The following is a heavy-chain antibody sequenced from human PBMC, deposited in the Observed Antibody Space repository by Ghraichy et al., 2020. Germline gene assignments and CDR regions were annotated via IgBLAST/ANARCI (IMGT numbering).Heavy chain of an antibody. Sequence: GGSLRLFCAASGFTFSNFAMGWVRQAPGKGLECVSSISGDGDSTLYADSVKGRFTISRDNSKNTLFLQMNSLRPEDTATYYCARAAPYYLDQWGQGTLVTVSS. D-gene: IGHD6-25*01. CDR3: ARAAPYYLDQ. CDR1: GFTFSNFA. V-gene: IGHV3-23*01. J-gene: IGHJ4*02. CDR2: ISGDGDST.